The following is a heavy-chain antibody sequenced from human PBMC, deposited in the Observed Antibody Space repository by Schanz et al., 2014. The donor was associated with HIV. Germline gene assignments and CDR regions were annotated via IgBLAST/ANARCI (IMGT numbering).Heavy chain of an antibody. CDR3: ARGLGY. Sequence: QVQLVESGGGVVQPGRSLRLSCAASGFTFSSYAMHWVRQAPGKGLEWVAVISYDGSNKYYADSVKGRFTISRDNSKNTLYLQINSLRADDTAVYYCARGLGYWGQGTLVTVSS. V-gene: IGHV3-30-3*01. CDR2: ISYDGSNK. J-gene: IGHJ4*02. CDR1: GFTFSSYA.